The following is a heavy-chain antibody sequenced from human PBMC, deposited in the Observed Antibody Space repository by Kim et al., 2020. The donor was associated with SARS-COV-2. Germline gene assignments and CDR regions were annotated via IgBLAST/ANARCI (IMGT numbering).Heavy chain of an antibody. Sequence: AESGKGRFTISRDNSKNTLYLKMNSLGAEDTAVYYCARSWYSSSSGYFDYWGQGTLVTVSS. V-gene: IGHV3-30*01. D-gene: IGHD6-6*01. CDR3: ARSWYSSSSGYFDY. J-gene: IGHJ4*02.